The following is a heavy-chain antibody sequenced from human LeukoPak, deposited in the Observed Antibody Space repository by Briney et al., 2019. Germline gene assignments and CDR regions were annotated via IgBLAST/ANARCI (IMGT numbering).Heavy chain of an antibody. CDR1: GYSISSGYY. CDR2: IYHSGST. CDR3: AREIDRFGDLDWFDP. J-gene: IGHJ5*02. D-gene: IGHD3-10*01. Sequence: SGTLSLTCTVSGYSISSGYYWGWIRQPPGKGLEWIGSIYHSGSTYYNPSLKSRVTISVDTSKNQFSLKLSSVTAADTAVYYCAREIDRFGDLDWFDPWGQGTLVTVSS. V-gene: IGHV4-38-2*02.